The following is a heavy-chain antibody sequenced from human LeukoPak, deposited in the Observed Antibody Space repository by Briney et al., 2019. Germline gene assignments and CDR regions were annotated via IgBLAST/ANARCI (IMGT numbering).Heavy chain of an antibody. Sequence: PGGSLRLSCAASGFTFSSYVMHWVRQSPGKGLEWVAVISYDGSNKYYADSVKGRFTISRDNAKNSLYLQMNSLRAEDTAVYYCARSSIAAAGTYYFDYWGQGTLVTVSS. CDR1: GFTFSSYV. CDR2: ISYDGSNK. V-gene: IGHV3-30*12. J-gene: IGHJ4*02. CDR3: ARSSIAAAGTYYFDY. D-gene: IGHD6-13*01.